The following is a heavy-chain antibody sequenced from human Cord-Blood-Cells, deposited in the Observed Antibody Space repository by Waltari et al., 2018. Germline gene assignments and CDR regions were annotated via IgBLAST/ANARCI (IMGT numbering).Heavy chain of an antibody. CDR2: IYSGGST. CDR1: GFTVRSHY. V-gene: IGHV3-53*01. CDR3: ARGIDDSSGYYDY. Sequence: EVQLVESGGGLCPPGGSLRLSCAVSGFTVRSHYMSWVRQAPGKGLEWVSVIYSGGSTYYADSVKGRFTISRDNSKNTLYLQMNSLRAEDTAVYYCARGIDDSSGYYDYWGQGTLVTVSS. D-gene: IGHD3-22*01. J-gene: IGHJ4*02.